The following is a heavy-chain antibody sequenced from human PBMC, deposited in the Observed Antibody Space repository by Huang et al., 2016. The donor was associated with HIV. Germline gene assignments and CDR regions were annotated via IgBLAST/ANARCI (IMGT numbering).Heavy chain of an antibody. Sequence: QVQLVQSEAEVKKPGSSVKVSCKASGGTFSTFGLSWVRQASGRGLEWMAGIIPSFNTTYAEQKFQGRVTLTADESTNTASMELNSLTFEDTAVYYCARPSDAAMIRDYYYPMDVWGQGTTVTVS. CDR1: GGTFSTFG. J-gene: IGHJ6*02. V-gene: IGHV1-69*01. D-gene: IGHD5-18*01. CDR2: IIPSFNTT. CDR3: ARPSDAAMIRDYYYPMDV.